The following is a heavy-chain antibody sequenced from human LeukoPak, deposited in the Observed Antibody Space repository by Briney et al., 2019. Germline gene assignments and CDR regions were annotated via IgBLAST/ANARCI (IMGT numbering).Heavy chain of an antibody. CDR2: INHSGST. V-gene: IGHV4-34*01. D-gene: IGHD3-16*02. CDR1: GGSFSGYY. J-gene: IGHJ5*02. Sequence: SETLSLTCAVYGGSFSGYYWSWIRQPPGKGLEWIGEINHSGSTNYNPSLKSRVTISVDTSKNQFSLKLSSVTAADTAVYYCARHPLPDYVWGSYRYNWFDPWGQGTLVTVSS. CDR3: ARHPLPDYVWGSYRYNWFDP.